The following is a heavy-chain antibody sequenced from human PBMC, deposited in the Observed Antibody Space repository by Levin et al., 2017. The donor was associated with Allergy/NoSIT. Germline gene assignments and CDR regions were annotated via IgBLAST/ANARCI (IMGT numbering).Heavy chain of an antibody. CDR3: ATIDV. CDR2: IKSKTDGGTT. V-gene: IGHV3-15*01. CDR1: GFTFSNAW. Sequence: GESLKISCAASGFTFSNAWLSWVRQAPGKGLEWVGRIKSKTDGGTTDYAAPVKGRLTISRDDSKNTLYLQMESLKTEDTAVYYCATIDVWGKGTTVTVSS. J-gene: IGHJ6*04.